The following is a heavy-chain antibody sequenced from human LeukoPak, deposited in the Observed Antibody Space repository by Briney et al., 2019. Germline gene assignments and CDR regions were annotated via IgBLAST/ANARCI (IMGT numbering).Heavy chain of an antibody. CDR2: IYSGGST. J-gene: IGHJ4*02. Sequence: GGSLRLSCAASGFTFSSYAMSWVRQAPGKGLEWVSVIYSGGSTYYADSVKGRFTISRDNSKNTLYLQMNSLRAEDTAVYYCARGRGTYYFDYWGQGTLVTVSS. CDR1: GFTFSSYA. V-gene: IGHV3-53*01. D-gene: IGHD3-10*01. CDR3: ARGRGTYYFDY.